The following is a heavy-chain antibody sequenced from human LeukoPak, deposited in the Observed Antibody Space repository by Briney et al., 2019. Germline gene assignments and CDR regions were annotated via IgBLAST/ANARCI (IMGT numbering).Heavy chain of an antibody. Sequence: SPSETLSLTCTLSGGSISRYYWSWIRHPPGEGLEWIAYISDIGSINYNPSLKSRVTISLDTSKNQFSLKLSSVTAADTAVYYCAGHHPRNTVDFWGQGTLVTVSS. CDR3: AGHHPRNTVDF. D-gene: IGHD2-8*02. J-gene: IGHJ4*02. V-gene: IGHV4-59*08. CDR1: GGSISRYY. CDR2: ISDIGSI.